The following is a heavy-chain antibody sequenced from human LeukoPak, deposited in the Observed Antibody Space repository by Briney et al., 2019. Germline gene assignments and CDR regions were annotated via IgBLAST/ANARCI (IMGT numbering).Heavy chain of an antibody. CDR1: GFTFSSYS. J-gene: IGHJ5*02. CDR2: ISSSSSYI. D-gene: IGHD2-2*01. V-gene: IGHV3-21*01. CDR3: ARDEYQLLSGWFDP. Sequence: GGSLRLSCAASGFTFSSYSMNWVRQAPGKGLEWVSSISSSSSYIYYADSVKGRFTISRDNAKNSLYRQMNSLRAEDKAVYYCARDEYQLLSGWFDPWGQGTLVTVSS.